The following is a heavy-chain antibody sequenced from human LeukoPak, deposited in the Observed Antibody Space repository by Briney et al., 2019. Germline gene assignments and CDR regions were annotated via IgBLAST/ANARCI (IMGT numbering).Heavy chain of an antibody. CDR2: IYTSGNT. CDR3: ARAASGYDYY. CDR1: GGSLSSSSHF. Sequence: SQTLSLTCTVSGGSLSSSSHFWSWIRQPAGKGLEWIGRIYTSGNTNYNPSLKSRVTISRDTSKNQFSLKMSSVTAADTAVYYCARAASGYDYYWGQGTLVTLSS. J-gene: IGHJ4*02. V-gene: IGHV4-61*02. D-gene: IGHD5-12*01.